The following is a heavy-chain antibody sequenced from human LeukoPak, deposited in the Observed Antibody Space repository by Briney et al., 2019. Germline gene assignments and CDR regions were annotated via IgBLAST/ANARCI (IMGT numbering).Heavy chain of an antibody. CDR1: GFTFSSYE. CDR3: ARDSEDDYVWGSYRYWIVGYNWFDP. J-gene: IGHJ5*02. D-gene: IGHD3-16*02. V-gene: IGHV3-48*03. CDR2: ISSSGSTI. Sequence: GGSLRLSCAASGFTFSSYEMNWVRQAPGKGLEWVSYISSSGSTIYYADSVKGRFTISRDNAKNSLYLQMNSLRAEDTAVYYCARDSEDDYVWGSYRYWIVGYNWFDPWGQGTLVTVSS.